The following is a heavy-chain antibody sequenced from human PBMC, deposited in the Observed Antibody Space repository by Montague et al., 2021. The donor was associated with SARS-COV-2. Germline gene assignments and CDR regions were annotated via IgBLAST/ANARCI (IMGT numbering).Heavy chain of an antibody. CDR2: TYASGSS. CDR1: GVSITSYY. J-gene: IGHJ4*02. CDR3: VRDGGNWYYFDY. Sequence: SETLSLTCSISGVSITSYYWSSVRQHAGKGLAWIVHTYASGSSNYSPPFESRVRLSIDNPKNQYYLKLESLTAADTAVYYCVRDGGNWYYFDYWGQGALVTVSS. D-gene: IGHD3-16*01. V-gene: IGHV4-4*07.